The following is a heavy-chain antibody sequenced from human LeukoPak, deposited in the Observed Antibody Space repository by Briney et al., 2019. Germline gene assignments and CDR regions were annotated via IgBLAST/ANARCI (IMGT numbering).Heavy chain of an antibody. V-gene: IGHV3-7*01. CDR2: IKQDGSEK. D-gene: IGHD2-15*01. J-gene: IGHJ3*02. Sequence: GGSLRLSCAASGFTFSDYYMSWIRQAPGKGLEWVANIKQDGSEKYYVDSVKGRFTISRDNAKNSLYLQMNSLRAEDTAVYYCARGRWDIVVVVAATYAFDIWGQGTMVTVSS. CDR1: GFTFSDYY. CDR3: ARGRWDIVVVVAATYAFDI.